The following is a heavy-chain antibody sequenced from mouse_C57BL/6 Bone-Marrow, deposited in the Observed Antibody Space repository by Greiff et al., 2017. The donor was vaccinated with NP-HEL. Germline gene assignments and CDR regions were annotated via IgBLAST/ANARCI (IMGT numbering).Heavy chain of an antibody. CDR3: ARSAIYYGNYDWFAY. J-gene: IGHJ3*01. Sequence: VQLQQSGPELVKPGASVKISCKASGYTFTDYYMNWVKQSHGKSLEWIGDINPNNGGTSYNQKFTGKATLTVDKSSSTAYMELRSLTSEDSAVYYCARSAIYYGNYDWFAYWGQGTLVTVSA. D-gene: IGHD2-1*01. CDR2: INPNNGGT. CDR1: GYTFTDYY. V-gene: IGHV1-26*01.